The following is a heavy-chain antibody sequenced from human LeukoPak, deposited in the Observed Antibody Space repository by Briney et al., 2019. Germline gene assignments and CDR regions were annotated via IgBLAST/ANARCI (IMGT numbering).Heavy chain of an antibody. CDR2: MSSGGTYL. D-gene: IGHD2-15*01. Sequence: GGSLRLSCTASGFTFSSYAMTWVRQAPGKGLEWVSSMSSGGTYLYYADSVRGRFTISRDNAKNSLYLLMKSLRAEDTATYFCARDRPTGASRLFVVQWGQGTLVSVSS. V-gene: IGHV3-21*04. CDR1: GFTFSSYA. J-gene: IGHJ4*02. CDR3: ARDRPTGASRLFVVQ.